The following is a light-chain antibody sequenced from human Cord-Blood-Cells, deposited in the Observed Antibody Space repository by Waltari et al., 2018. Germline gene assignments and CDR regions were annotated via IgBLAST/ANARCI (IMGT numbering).Light chain of an antibody. CDR1: KLGDKY. V-gene: IGLV3-1*01. CDR2: HAS. CDR3: QAWDSSTAVV. Sequence: SYELTQPPSVSVSPGQTASITCSGDKLGDKYACWYQQKPGQSPVLVIYHASERPAGIPGRFSGANSGNTATLTISGTQAMDEADYYCQAWDSSTAVVFGGGTKLTVL. J-gene: IGLJ2*01.